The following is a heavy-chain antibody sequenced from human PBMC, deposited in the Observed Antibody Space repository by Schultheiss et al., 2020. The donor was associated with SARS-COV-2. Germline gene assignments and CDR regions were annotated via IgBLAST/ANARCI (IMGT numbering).Heavy chain of an antibody. J-gene: IGHJ4*02. Sequence: SETLSLTCAVYGGSFSGYYWSWIRQHPGKGLEWIGYIYYSGSTYYNPSRKSRVTISVDTSKNQFSLKLSSVTAADTAVYYCARVKANWNYSLDYWGQGTLVTVSS. D-gene: IGHD1-7*01. V-gene: IGHV4-31*11. CDR2: IYYSGST. CDR1: GGSFSGYY. CDR3: ARVKANWNYSLDY.